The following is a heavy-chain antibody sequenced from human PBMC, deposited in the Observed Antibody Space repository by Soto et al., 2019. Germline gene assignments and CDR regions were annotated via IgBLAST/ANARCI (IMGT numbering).Heavy chain of an antibody. CDR1: GYNFTNYG. CDR3: ARDRQFAL. V-gene: IGHV1-18*01. CDR2: INAYNGNT. J-gene: IGHJ4*02. Sequence: QVQLVQSGPEVKKPGASVKVSCRASGYNFTNYGISWVRQAPGKGLEWMGWINAYNGNTNYAQNLPGRVTMTTDTPTSTAYMELMSLRSDDTAMYDCARDRQFALWGQGTLVTVSS.